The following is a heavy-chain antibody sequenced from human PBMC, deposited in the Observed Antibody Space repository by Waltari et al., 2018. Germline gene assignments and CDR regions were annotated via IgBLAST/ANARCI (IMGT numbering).Heavy chain of an antibody. Sequence: QLQLQESGPGLVKPSETLYLTCTVSGGSIITNYNWGWIRQPQGKGLEWMGNMQYRGSTFYNPSLESRVTISLDTWKNQFSLRLSSVGAADTAVYFCGRIAFGDEGGYFQYWGQGTLVTVSS. CDR1: GGSIITNYN. V-gene: IGHV4-39*01. J-gene: IGHJ1*01. D-gene: IGHD4-17*01. CDR2: MQYRGST. CDR3: GRIAFGDEGGYFQY.